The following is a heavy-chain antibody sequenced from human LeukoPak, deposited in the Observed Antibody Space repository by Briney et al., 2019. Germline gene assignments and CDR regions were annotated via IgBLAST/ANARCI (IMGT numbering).Heavy chain of an antibody. CDR3: AREGVRSSSLGWFDP. CDR2: INHSGSI. J-gene: IGHJ5*02. V-gene: IGHV4-34*01. D-gene: IGHD6-6*01. Sequence: PSETLSLTCAVYGGSFSGYYWSWIRQPPGKGLEWIGEINHSGSINYNPSLKSRVTISVDTSKNQFSLKLSSVTAADTAVYYCAREGVRSSSLGWFDPWGQGTLVTVSS. CDR1: GGSFSGYY.